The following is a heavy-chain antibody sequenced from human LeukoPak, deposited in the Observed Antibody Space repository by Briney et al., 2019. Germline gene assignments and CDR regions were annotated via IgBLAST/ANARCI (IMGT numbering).Heavy chain of an antibody. CDR1: GYSFPGYY. J-gene: IGHJ1*01. CDR3: ARSGSYGEYFQH. CDR2: INPTSGET. V-gene: IGHV1-2*02. D-gene: IGHD1-26*01. Sequence: ASVKVSCKASGYSFPGYYMHWVRQAPGQGLEWMGWINPTSGETNYAQKFQGRVTMTRDTSISTVYMDLSGLGSDDTALYYCARSGSYGEYFQHWGQGTLVTVSS.